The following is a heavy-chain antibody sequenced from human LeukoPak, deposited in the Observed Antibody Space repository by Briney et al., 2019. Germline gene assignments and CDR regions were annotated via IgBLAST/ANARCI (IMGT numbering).Heavy chain of an antibody. CDR1: GFSLSTSGMR. CDR2: IDWDDDK. V-gene: IGHV2-70*04. J-gene: IGHJ4*02. D-gene: IGHD6-19*01. CDR3: ARTTVAGTTLFDY. Sequence: SGPALVKPTQTLTLTCTFSGFSLSTSGMRVSWIRQPPGKALEWLARIDWDDDKFYSTSLKTRPTISKDTSKNQVVLTMTNMDPVDTATYYCARTTVAGTTLFDYWGQGTLVTVSS.